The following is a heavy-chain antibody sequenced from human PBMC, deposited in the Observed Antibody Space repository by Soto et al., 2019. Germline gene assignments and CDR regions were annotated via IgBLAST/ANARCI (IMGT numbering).Heavy chain of an antibody. D-gene: IGHD6-19*01. Sequence: EVQLLESGGGLVQPGGSLRLSCAASGFTFSNCAMTWVRQAPGKGLEWVSAISGSGGSTYYAGSVKGRFTISRDNSKNTLYLQMNSLRAEDTAVYYCAKPFNTGWTRPDYWGQRTLVTVSS. V-gene: IGHV3-23*01. CDR3: AKPFNTGWTRPDY. CDR2: ISGSGGST. CDR1: GFTFSNCA. J-gene: IGHJ4*02.